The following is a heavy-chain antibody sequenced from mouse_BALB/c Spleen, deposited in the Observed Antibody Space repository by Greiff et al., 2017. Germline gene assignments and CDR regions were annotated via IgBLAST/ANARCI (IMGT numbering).Heavy chain of an antibody. CDR2: FHPYNDDT. V-gene: IGHV1-47*01. CDR1: GYTFTTYP. D-gene: IGHD2-2*01. Sequence: QVQLQQSGAELVKPGASVKMSCKAFGYTFTTYPIEWMKQNHGKSLEWIGNFHPYNDDTKYNEKFKGKAKLTAEKSSSTVYLELSRLTSDDSAVYYCERRGGGYGYNAMDYWGQGTSVTVAS. J-gene: IGHJ4*01. CDR3: ERRGGGYGYNAMDY.